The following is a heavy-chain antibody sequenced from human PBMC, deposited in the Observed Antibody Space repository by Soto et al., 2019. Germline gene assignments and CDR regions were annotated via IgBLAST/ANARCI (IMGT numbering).Heavy chain of an antibody. CDR3: TAQPMDFPGENWFDP. CDR2: FYPEEGET. D-gene: IGHD1-26*01. V-gene: IGHV1-24*01. Sequence: GASVKVSCKASGGTFSSYAISWVRQAPGQGLEWMGGFYPEEGETIYAQKFQGRVTMTEDTSTDTAYMELSSLRSEDTAVYYCTAQPMDFPGENWFDPWGQGTLVTVSS. CDR1: GGTFSSYA. J-gene: IGHJ5*02.